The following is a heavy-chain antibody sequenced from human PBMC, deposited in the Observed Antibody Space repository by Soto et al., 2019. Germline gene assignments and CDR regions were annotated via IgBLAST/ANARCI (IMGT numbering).Heavy chain of an antibody. V-gene: IGHV3-21*01. Sequence: EVQLVESGGGLVKPGGSLRLSCAASGFTFSSYSMNWVRQAPGKGLEWVSSISSSSSYIYYADSLKGQVTISRDNAKNSGYLQMNSLGVEETAVYYCARDRWGCTWNSFGMDDWGQGTTVTVSS. J-gene: IGHJ6*02. CDR3: ARDRWGCTWNSFGMDD. D-gene: IGHD2-8*02. CDR1: GFTFSSYS. CDR2: ISSSSSYI.